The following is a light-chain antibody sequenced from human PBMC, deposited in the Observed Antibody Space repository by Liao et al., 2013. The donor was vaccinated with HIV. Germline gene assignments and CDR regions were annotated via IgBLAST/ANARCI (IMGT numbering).Light chain of an antibody. J-gene: IGLJ2*01. CDR3: QAWDSSTAV. CDR1: KLGDKY. Sequence: SYELTQPPSVSVSPGQTASITCSGDKLGDKYACWYQQKPGQSPVLVIYQDTKRPSGIPERFSGSNSGNXATLTISGTQAMDEADYYCQAWDSSTAVFGGGTKLTVL. V-gene: IGLV3-1*01. CDR2: QDT.